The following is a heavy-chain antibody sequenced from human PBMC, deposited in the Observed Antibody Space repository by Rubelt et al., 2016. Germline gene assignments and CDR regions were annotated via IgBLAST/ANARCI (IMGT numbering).Heavy chain of an antibody. CDR3: ARDRGGYYFDY. D-gene: IGHD2-15*01. CDR2: ISAYNGNT. CDR1: GYTFTSYG. J-gene: IGHJ4*02. V-gene: IGHV1-18*01. Sequence: QVQLVQSGAEVKKPGASVKVSCKASGYTFTSYGISWVRQAPGQGLEWMGWISAYNGNTNYAQKPTGSVTMTTAPSTRPADMELRGLRSDDTAVYYCARDRGGYYFDYWCQGTLVTVSS.